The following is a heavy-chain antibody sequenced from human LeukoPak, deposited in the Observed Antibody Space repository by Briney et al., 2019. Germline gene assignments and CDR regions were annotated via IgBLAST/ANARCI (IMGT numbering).Heavy chain of an antibody. Sequence: TSETLSLTCTVSAGSISSRTYYRSWVRQPPGKGLEWIGYIYYSGSTNYNPSFKSRLTISVDTSNNQFSLNLSSVTAADTAVYFCARGAYSYSQPPSLEYWGEGTLVTVSS. CDR1: AGSISSRTYY. CDR2: IYYSGST. CDR3: ARGAYSYSQPPSLEY. D-gene: IGHD5-18*01. V-gene: IGHV4-61*01. J-gene: IGHJ4*02.